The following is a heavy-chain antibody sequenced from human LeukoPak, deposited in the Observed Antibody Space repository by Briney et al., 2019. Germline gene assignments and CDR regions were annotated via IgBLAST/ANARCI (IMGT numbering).Heavy chain of an antibody. CDR1: RGSISSGSYY. V-gene: IGHV4-39*01. CDR2: IYYTGST. CDR3: ARHGHSYGYVDY. D-gene: IGHD5-18*01. Sequence: SETLSLTCSVSRGSISSGSYYWGWLRQPPGKGLEGIASIYYTGSTNYNPSLKSRVAISEDKSKNQFSLRLSSVTAADTAVYYCARHGHSYGYVDYWGQGTLVTVSS. J-gene: IGHJ4*02.